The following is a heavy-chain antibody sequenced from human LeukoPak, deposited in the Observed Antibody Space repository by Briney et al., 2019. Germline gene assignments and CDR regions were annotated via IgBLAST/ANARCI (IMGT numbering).Heavy chain of an antibody. CDR3: TNKNLA. J-gene: IGHJ5*02. Sequence: GGSLRLSCAASGFTFSTYTMNWVRQAPGKGLEWVSYISSSSSTMYYADSVKGRFTISRDNAKNSLSLQMNSLRTEDTAVYYCTNKNLAWGQGTLVTVSS. D-gene: IGHD2/OR15-2a*01. CDR2: ISSSSSTM. CDR1: GFTFSTYT. V-gene: IGHV3-48*01.